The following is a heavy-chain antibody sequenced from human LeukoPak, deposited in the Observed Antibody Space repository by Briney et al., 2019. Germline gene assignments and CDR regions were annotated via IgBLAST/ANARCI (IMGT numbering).Heavy chain of an antibody. CDR3: ARSGIAATLAWFDP. J-gene: IGHJ5*02. Sequence: SVKVSRKASGGTFSSYPITWVRQAPGQGLEWMGRIIPILNMTNYAQKFQGRVTITADKSTSTAYMELSGLTSEDTAVYYCARSGIAATLAWFDPWGQGTLVTVSS. V-gene: IGHV1-69*02. CDR1: GGTFSSYP. D-gene: IGHD1-26*01. CDR2: IIPILNMT.